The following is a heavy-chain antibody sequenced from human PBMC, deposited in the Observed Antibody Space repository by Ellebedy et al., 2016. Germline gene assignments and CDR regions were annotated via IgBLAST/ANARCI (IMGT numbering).Heavy chain of an antibody. CDR1: GFTFSNAW. Sequence: GESLKISCAASGFTFSNAWMNWVRQAPGKGLEWVGRIKSKTDGGAADYAAPVKGRFTISRDDSKNTLYLQINRLKTEDTAVYFCTTVYRYNYDSVWGQGTLVTVSS. V-gene: IGHV3-15*01. CDR3: TTVYRYNYDSV. CDR2: IKSKTDGGAA. D-gene: IGHD5-18*01. J-gene: IGHJ4*02.